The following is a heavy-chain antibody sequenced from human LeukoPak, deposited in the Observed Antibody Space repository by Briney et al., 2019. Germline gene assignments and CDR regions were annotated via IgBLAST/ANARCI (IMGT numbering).Heavy chain of an antibody. V-gene: IGHV3-23*01. Sequence: GGSLRLSCAASGFTFSSYAMSWVRQAPGKGLEWVSAISGSGGSTYYADSVKGRFTISRDNSKNTLYLQMNGLRAEDTAVYYCAKVDYGSGSYYFDYWGQGTLVTVSS. J-gene: IGHJ4*02. CDR2: ISGSGGST. CDR1: GFTFSSYA. CDR3: AKVDYGSGSYYFDY. D-gene: IGHD3-10*01.